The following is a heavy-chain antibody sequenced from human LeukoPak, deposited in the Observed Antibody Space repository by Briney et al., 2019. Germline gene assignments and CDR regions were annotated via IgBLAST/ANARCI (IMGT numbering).Heavy chain of an antibody. CDR3: ARSEGYCSGGSCYVDAFDI. CDR1: GFTFSSYS. V-gene: IGHV3-21*01. Sequence: NPGGSLRLSCAASGFTFSSYSMNWVRQAPGKGLEWVSSISSSSSYIYYAGSVKGRFTISRDNAKNSLYLQMNSLRAEDTAVYYCARSEGYCSGGSCYVDAFDIWGQGTMVTVSS. D-gene: IGHD2-15*01. J-gene: IGHJ3*02. CDR2: ISSSSSYI.